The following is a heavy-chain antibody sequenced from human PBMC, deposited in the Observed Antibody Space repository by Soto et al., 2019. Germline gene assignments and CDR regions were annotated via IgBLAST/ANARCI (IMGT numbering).Heavy chain of an antibody. CDR3: TRGVLA. CDR2: ISHSGSP. V-gene: IGHV4-30-2*06. CDR1: GGSVSSGGYS. D-gene: IGHD2-8*01. J-gene: IGHJ5*02. Sequence: QVQLQESASRVVRPSQTLSVTCSVSGGSVSSGGYSWRWIRQSPGKGLEWIGFISHSGSPDYNPSLKSRVTISVDKSKNQIALELSSVTAADTAVYYCTRGVLAWGPGTLVTVSS.